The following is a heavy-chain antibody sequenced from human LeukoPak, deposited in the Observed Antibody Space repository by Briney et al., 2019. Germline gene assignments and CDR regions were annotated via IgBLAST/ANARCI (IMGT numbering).Heavy chain of an antibody. D-gene: IGHD2-15*01. Sequence: PSETLSVTCTVSGGSISSYYWSWIRQPPGKGLEWIGYIYYSGSTNYNPSLKSRVTISVDTSKNQFSLKLSSVTAADTAVYYCAGGVVVAATARIDWFDPWGQGTLVTVSS. J-gene: IGHJ5*02. V-gene: IGHV4-59*01. CDR2: IYYSGST. CDR1: GGSISSYY. CDR3: AGGVVVAATARIDWFDP.